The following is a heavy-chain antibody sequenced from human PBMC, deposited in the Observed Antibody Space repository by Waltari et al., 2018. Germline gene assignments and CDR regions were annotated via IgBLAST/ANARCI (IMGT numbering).Heavy chain of an antibody. CDR1: GYTFSDHY. D-gene: IGHD3-3*01. J-gene: IGHJ4*02. CDR2: INPNGGYT. CDR3: ARSWSGYYAFDY. V-gene: IGHV1-46*01. Sequence: QVQVVQSGAEVKKPEASVKVSCKTSGYTFSDHYMHWVRQAPGQGLEWMGTINPNGGYTKDAQKFKGRVTMTRDTSTSTVYMELGSLRSEDTAVYYCARSWSGYYAFDYWGQGTLLTVSS.